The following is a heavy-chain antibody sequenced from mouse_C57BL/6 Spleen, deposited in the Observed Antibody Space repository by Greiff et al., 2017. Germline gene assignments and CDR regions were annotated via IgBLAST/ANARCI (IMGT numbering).Heavy chain of an antibody. CDR3: ARYGFDY. CDR1: GYAFSSSW. CDR2: IYPGDGDT. D-gene: IGHD2-10*02. V-gene: IGHV1-82*01. Sequence: QVQLQQPGPELVKPGASVKISCKASGYAFSSSWMNWVKQRPGKGLEWIGRIYPGDGDTNYNGKFKGKATLYADKASSTSYMQLSSLTSEDSAFYFCARYGFDYWGQGTTLTVSS. J-gene: IGHJ2*01.